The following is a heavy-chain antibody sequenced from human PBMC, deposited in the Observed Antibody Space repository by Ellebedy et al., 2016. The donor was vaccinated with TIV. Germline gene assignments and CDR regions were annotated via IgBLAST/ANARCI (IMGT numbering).Heavy chain of an antibody. CDR1: GFPFDSYV. CDR2: ISYDGSNK. Sequence: GESLKISCAASGFPFDSYVMNWVRPPPGKGLEWVALISYDGSNKYFADSVQGRFTISRDNSQNTLYLLMNSLRGDDTAIYYCARALNHVDTVSTAPLDCWGQGTLVTVSS. CDR3: ARALNHVDTVSTAPLDC. D-gene: IGHD5/OR15-5a*01. V-gene: IGHV3-30*04. J-gene: IGHJ4*02.